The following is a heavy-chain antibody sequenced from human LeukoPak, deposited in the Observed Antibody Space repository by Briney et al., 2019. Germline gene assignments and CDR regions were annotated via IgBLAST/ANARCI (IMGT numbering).Heavy chain of an antibody. Sequence: SETLSLTCTVSGGSISSGGYYWSWIRQHPGKGLEWIGYIYYSGSTYYNPSLKSRVTISVDTSKNQFSLKLSSVTAADTAVYYCARSGSYSASYYYYMDVWGKGTTVTVSS. CDR1: GGSISSGGYY. J-gene: IGHJ6*03. V-gene: IGHV4-31*03. CDR3: ARSGSYSASYYYYMDV. D-gene: IGHD1-26*01. CDR2: IYYSGST.